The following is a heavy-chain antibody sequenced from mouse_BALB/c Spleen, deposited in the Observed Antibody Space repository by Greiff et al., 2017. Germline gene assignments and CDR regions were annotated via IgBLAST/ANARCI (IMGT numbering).Heavy chain of an antibody. CDR2: ISSGGGST. CDR1: GFAFSSYD. J-gene: IGHJ4*01. D-gene: IGHD1-2*01. Sequence: EVKLVESGGGLVKPGGSLKLSCAASGFAFSSYDMSWVRQTPEKRLEWVAYISSGGGSTYYPDTVKGRFTISRDNAKNTLYLQMSSLKSEDTAMYYCARHGGRITTAGDYAMDYWGQGTSVTVSS. CDR3: ARHGGRITTAGDYAMDY. V-gene: IGHV5-12-1*01.